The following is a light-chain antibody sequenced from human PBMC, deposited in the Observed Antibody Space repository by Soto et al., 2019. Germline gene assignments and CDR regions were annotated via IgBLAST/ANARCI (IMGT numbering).Light chain of an antibody. J-gene: IGLJ1*01. CDR3: TSYTSSSNPYV. CDR1: SSDVGGYTY. V-gene: IGLV2-14*01. Sequence: QSVLAQPASVSGSPGQSITISCAGTSSDVGGYTYVSWYQQHPGKAPKLMIYDVSNWPSGVSNRFSGSKSGNTASLTISGLQAEDVSDYYCTSYTSSSNPYVFGGGTKVTVL. CDR2: DVS.